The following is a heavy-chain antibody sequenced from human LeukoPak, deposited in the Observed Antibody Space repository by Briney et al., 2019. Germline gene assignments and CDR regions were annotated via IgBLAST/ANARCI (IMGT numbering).Heavy chain of an antibody. CDR1: DYSVTSAYY. J-gene: IGHJ4*02. D-gene: IGHD6-13*01. Sequence: SETLSLTCAVSDYSVTSAYYWGWIRQFPGNGLEWIGSIFHGETTYYNPSLESRVTISVDPSKNQFSLRLTSVTAADTAVYYCARVGSSWYWDDYWGQGTLVTVSS. V-gene: IGHV4-38-2*01. CDR3: ARVGSSWYWDDY. CDR2: IFHGETT.